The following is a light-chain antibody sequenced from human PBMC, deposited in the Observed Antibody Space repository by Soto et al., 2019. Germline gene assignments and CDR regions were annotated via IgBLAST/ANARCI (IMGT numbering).Light chain of an antibody. Sequence: EIVLTQSPGTLSLSPGERSTLSCSAIQSVSSSYLAWYQQKPGQAPRLLIYVASTRATGIPARFSGSGSGTEFTLTISSLQSEDFAVYYCQQYNNWPPITFGQGTRLEI. CDR3: QQYNNWPPIT. CDR1: QSVSSSY. V-gene: IGKV3-15*01. CDR2: VAS. J-gene: IGKJ5*01.